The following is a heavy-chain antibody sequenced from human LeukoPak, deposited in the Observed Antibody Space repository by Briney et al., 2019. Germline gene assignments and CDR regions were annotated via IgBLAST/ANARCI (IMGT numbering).Heavy chain of an antibody. CDR2: IIPIFGTA. CDR3: AGPRIVGAMHFDY. V-gene: IGHV1-69*13. D-gene: IGHD1-26*01. J-gene: IGHJ4*02. CDR1: GGTFSSYA. Sequence: GASVKVSCKASGGTFSSYASSWVRQAPGQGLEWMGGIIPIFGTANYAQKFQGRVTITADESTSTAYMELSSLRSEDTAVYYCAGPRIVGAMHFDYWGQGTLVTVSS.